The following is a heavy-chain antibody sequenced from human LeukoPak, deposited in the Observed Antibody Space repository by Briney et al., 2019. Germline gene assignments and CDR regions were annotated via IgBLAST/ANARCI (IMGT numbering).Heavy chain of an antibody. J-gene: IGHJ3*02. CDR2: ISAYNGNT. Sequence: GASVKVSCKASGYTFTSYGISWVRQAPGQGLEGMGWISAYNGNTNYAQKLQGRVTMTTDTSTSTAYMELRSLRSDDTAVYYCARDNEWELRNDAFDIWGQGTMVTVSS. V-gene: IGHV1-18*01. D-gene: IGHD1-26*01. CDR3: ARDNEWELRNDAFDI. CDR1: GYTFTSYG.